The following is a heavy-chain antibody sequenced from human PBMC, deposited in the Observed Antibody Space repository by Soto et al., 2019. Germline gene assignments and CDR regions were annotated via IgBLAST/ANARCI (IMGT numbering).Heavy chain of an antibody. CDR2: ISYDGRSK. CDR3: AKDLAHYDFWSGHYTEVDF. J-gene: IGHJ4*02. V-gene: IGHV3-30*18. Sequence: QVQLVESGGGVVQPGRSLRLSCEASGFTFSSYGMHWVRQAPGKGLEWVAVISYDGRSKYYAGSVNGRFTISRDNSKDTLYLQMNSLRAEDTAVYYCAKDLAHYDFWSGHYTEVDFWGQGTLVTVSS. D-gene: IGHD3-3*01. CDR1: GFTFSSYG.